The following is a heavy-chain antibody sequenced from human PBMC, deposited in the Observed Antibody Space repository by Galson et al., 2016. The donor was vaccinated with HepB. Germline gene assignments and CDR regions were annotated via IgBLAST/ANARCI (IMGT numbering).Heavy chain of an antibody. CDR1: GFTVSNNF. D-gene: IGHD1-26*01. Sequence: SLRLSCAASGFTVSNNFMRWVRQAPGKGLEWVALISYDGSNRYYGDPVRGRFAISRDTSKNTVYLQMNSLRPEDTAVYYCARDPIAGAPDYFDYWGQGTLVTVSS. V-gene: IGHV3-30*09. CDR3: ARDPIAGAPDYFDY. J-gene: IGHJ4*02. CDR2: ISYDGSNR.